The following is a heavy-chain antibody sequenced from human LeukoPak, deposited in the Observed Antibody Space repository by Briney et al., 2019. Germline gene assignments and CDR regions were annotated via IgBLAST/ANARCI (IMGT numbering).Heavy chain of an antibody. J-gene: IGHJ3*02. V-gene: IGHV3-30*14. CDR3: ARVGWQWLVQAFDI. Sequence: PGGSLRLSCAASGFTFSSYAMHWVRQPPGKGLEWVAVISYDGSNKYYADSVKGRFTISRDNSKNTLYLQMNSLRAEDTAVYYCARVGWQWLVQAFDIWGQGTMVTVSS. D-gene: IGHD6-19*01. CDR1: GFTFSSYA. CDR2: ISYDGSNK.